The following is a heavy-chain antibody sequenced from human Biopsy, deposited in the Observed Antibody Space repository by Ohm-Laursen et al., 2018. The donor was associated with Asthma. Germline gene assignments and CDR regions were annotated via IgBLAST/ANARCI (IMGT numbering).Heavy chain of an antibody. D-gene: IGHD3-3*01. J-gene: IGHJ6*02. CDR3: AKDTEGRYDFWSGLSYNYYGMDV. CDR2: ISYDGSNK. Sequence: SLRLSCAAFGFTFGDYWMSWVRQAPGKGLEWVAVISYDGSNKYYADSVKGRFTISRDNSKNTLYLQMNSLRAEDTAVYYCAKDTEGRYDFWSGLSYNYYGMDVWGQGTTVTVSS. CDR1: GFTFGDYW. V-gene: IGHV3-30*18.